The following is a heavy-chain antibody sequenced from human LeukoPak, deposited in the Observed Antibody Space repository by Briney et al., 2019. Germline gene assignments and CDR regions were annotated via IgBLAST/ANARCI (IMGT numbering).Heavy chain of an antibody. Sequence: GASVKVSCKASGGTFSSYAISWVRQAPGQGLEWMGGIIPIFGTANYAQKFQGRVTITADESTSTAYMELSSLRSEDTAVYYCARALKRGHNWFDPWGQGTLVTVSS. J-gene: IGHJ5*02. V-gene: IGHV1-69*13. D-gene: IGHD3-10*01. CDR1: GGTFSSYA. CDR2: IIPIFGTA. CDR3: ARALKRGHNWFDP.